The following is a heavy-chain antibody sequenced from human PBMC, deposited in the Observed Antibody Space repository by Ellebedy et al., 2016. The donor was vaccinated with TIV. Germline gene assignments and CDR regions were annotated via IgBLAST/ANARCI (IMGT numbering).Heavy chain of an antibody. CDR3: ARPAECGGGSCYWVMDV. CDR2: IIPMFGAS. CDR1: GGTVRSYA. J-gene: IGHJ6*02. Sequence: AASVKVSCKTSGGTVRSYAVSWARQAPGQGLEWMGGIIPMFGASNYAQKFQGRVTLTADESTSTAYMELSSLRSEDTAVYYCARPAECGGGSCYWVMDVWGQGTTVTVSS. V-gene: IGHV1-69*13. D-gene: IGHD2-15*01.